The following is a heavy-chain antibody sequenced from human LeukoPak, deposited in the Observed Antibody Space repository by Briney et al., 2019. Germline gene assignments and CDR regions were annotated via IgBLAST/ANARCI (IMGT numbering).Heavy chain of an antibody. CDR3: ARAPDPYYFDY. CDR1: GGSISSYY. Sequence: SETLSLTCTVSGGSISSYYWSWIRQPPGKGLEWIGYIYYSGSTNYNPSLKSRVTISVDTSKNQFSLKLSSVTAADTAVYYCARAPDPYYFDYWGQGTLVIVSS. J-gene: IGHJ4*02. CDR2: IYYSGST. V-gene: IGHV4-59*01.